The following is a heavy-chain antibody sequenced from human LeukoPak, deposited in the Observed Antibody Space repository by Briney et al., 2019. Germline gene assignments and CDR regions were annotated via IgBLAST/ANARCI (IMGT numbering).Heavy chain of an antibody. CDR1: GFTVSSNY. Sequence: GGSLRLSCAASGFTVSSNYMSWVRQAPGKGLEWVSYISSSGSTIYYADSVKGRFTISRDNAKNSLYLQMNSLRAEDTAVYYCARDGKQWLSEIDAFDIWGQGTMVTVSS. CDR3: ARDGKQWLSEIDAFDI. J-gene: IGHJ3*02. D-gene: IGHD6-19*01. V-gene: IGHV3-11*04. CDR2: ISSSGSTI.